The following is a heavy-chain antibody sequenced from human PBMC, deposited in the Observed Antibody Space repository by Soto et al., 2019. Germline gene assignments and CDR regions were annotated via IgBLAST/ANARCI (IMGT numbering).Heavy chain of an antibody. CDR2: IDYYGST. CDR1: GGSISGYY. V-gene: IGHV4-59*01. CDR3: ARYVDGPSGCDS. J-gene: IGHJ3*02. D-gene: IGHD3-22*01. Sequence: QVQLQESGPGLVKPSETLSLTCTVSGGSISGYYWSWIRQPPGKRLEWIGYIDYYGSTNYNPSLKRRLTIPVATSKNQFSLNLGSVTAADTAIYYCARYVDGPSGCDSGGQGTMVTVSS.